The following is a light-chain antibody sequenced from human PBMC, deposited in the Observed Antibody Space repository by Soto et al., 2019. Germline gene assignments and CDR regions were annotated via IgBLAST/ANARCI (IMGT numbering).Light chain of an antibody. V-gene: IGKV3D-20*01. J-gene: IGKJ1*01. CDR1: QGIGDT. CDR2: DTS. Sequence: EVVLTQSPATLSVSPGEDVTLSFGASQGIGDTLAWYQHKPGQTPRLLIYDTSARATGVPARFSGSGSGTDFTLTISRLESEDFAVYYCQQYGSSPAWTFGQGTKVDI. CDR3: QQYGSSPAWT.